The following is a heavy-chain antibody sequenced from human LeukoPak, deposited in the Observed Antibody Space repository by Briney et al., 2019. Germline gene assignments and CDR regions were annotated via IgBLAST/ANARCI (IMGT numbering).Heavy chain of an antibody. CDR3: AKGGRGWYLNWFDP. CDR1: GFTFSSYA. V-gene: IGHV3-23*01. J-gene: IGHJ5*02. CDR2: ISGSGGST. Sequence: GGSLRLSCAASGFTFSSYAMSWVRQAPGKGLEWVSAISGSGGSTNYADSVKGRFTISRDNSKNTLYLQMNSLRAEDTAVYYCAKGGRGWYLNWFDPWGQGTLVTVSS. D-gene: IGHD6-19*01.